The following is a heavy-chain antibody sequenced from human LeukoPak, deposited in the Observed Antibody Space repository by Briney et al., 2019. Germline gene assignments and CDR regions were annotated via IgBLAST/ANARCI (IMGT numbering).Heavy chain of an antibody. CDR2: IKQDGSEK. CDR1: GFTFSSYW. J-gene: IGHJ5*02. CDR3: ARGAAMLQWFDP. Sequence: PGGSLRLSCAASGFTFSSYWMSWVRQAPGKGLEWVANIKQDGSEKYYVDSVKGRITIARENAKNSLYLQMNSLRAEDTAVYYCARGAAMLQWFDPWGQGTLVTVSS. D-gene: IGHD2-2*01. V-gene: IGHV3-7*01.